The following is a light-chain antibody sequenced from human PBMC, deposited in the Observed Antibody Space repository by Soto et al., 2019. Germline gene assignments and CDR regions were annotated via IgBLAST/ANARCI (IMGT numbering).Light chain of an antibody. CDR2: GAS. CDR3: QQHGNSPRT. Sequence: PATLSLSPGKRATLSCRASKSVDFHLAWYQQKPGQAPRLLIYGASSRATGIPVRFSGSGSGTDFTLTISRLEPEDFAVYYCQQHGNSPRTFGQGTKVDIK. V-gene: IGKV3-20*01. CDR1: KSVDFH. J-gene: IGKJ1*01.